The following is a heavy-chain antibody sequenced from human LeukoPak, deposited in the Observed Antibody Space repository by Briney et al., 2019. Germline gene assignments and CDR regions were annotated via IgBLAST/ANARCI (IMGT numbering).Heavy chain of an antibody. V-gene: IGHV1-69*01. CDR1: GGTFSSYG. D-gene: IGHD2-15*01. CDR2: IMPFFGTA. Sequence: SVNVSCKASGGTFSSYGISWVRQAPGQGLEWMGGIMPFFGTANYVQNFQGRVTITADESTSTAYMELSSLRSEDTAVYYCARVVVGAYHSYCAMDVWGQGTTVTVSS. J-gene: IGHJ6*02. CDR3: ARVVVGAYHSYCAMDV.